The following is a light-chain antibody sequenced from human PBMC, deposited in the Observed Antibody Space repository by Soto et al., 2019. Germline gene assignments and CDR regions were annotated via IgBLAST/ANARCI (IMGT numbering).Light chain of an antibody. J-gene: IGLJ2*01. CDR3: SSYAGSNNFV. Sequence: QSGLTQPPSASGSPGQSVTISCTGTSSDVGGSNYVSWYQQHPGKAPKLMIYEVSKRPSGVPDRFSGSKSGNTASLTVSGLQAEDEADYYCSSYAGSNNFVFGGGTKLTVL. CDR1: SSDVGGSNY. V-gene: IGLV2-8*01. CDR2: EVS.